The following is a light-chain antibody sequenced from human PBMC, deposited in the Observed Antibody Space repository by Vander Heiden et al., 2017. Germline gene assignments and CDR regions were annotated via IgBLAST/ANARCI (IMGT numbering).Light chain of an antibody. CDR3: QHEGRSSKT. CDR2: DAS. J-gene: IGKJ1*01. Sequence: EIVLTYSPCTLSLSPGESATLNYRARQSVSHLAWYQQKPGQAPRLLIYDASSRATGIPDRFSGGGSGTDFTLTISRLEADDFAVYYFQHEGRSSKTFGQGTKVEIK. V-gene: IGKV3-20*01. CDR1: QSVSH.